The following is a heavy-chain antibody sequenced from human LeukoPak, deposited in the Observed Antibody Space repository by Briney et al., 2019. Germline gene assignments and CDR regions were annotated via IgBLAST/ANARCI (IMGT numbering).Heavy chain of an antibody. CDR3: ATTELFGDRYYYYMDV. Sequence: ASVKVSCKVSGYTLTELSIHWVRQAPGKGLEWMGGFHPEDGEPLYAQKFLGRLTMTEDTSTDTVYMELTSLKSEDTAVYFCATTELFGDRYYYYMDVWGKGTTVTVSS. V-gene: IGHV1-24*01. J-gene: IGHJ6*03. CDR2: FHPEDGEP. CDR1: GYTLTELS. D-gene: IGHD3-3*01.